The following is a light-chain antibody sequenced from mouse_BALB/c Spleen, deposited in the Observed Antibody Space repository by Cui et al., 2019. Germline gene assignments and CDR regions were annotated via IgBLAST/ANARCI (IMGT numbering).Light chain of an antibody. CDR1: QDINKD. J-gene: IGKJ2*01. Sequence: DIQMTQSPSSLSASLGGKVTITGKGSQDINKDIAWYQHKPGKGPRLLIHCTSTLQPGIPSRFSGSGSGRDYSFSISNLEPEDIATYYWLQYDNLYTFGGGTKLEIK. CDR2: CTS. CDR3: LQYDNLYT. V-gene: IGKV19-93*01.